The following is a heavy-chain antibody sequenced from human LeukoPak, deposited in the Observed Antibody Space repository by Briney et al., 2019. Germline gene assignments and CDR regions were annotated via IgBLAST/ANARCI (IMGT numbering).Heavy chain of an antibody. V-gene: IGHV3-23*01. D-gene: IGHD3-10*01. CDR2: IWGSGDNT. CDR3: AKGGDYYGSGSPQIYYFDY. Sequence: GGSLRLSCAASGFTFSSYTMNWVRQAPGKGLEWVSGIWGSGDNTYYADSVKGRFSISRDISKNTLYLQMSSLGAEDTAVYYCAKGGDYYGSGSPQIYYFDYWGQGTLVTVSS. J-gene: IGHJ4*02. CDR1: GFTFSSYT.